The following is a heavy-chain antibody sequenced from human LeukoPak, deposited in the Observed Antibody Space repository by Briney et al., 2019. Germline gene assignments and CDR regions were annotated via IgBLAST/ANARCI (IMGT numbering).Heavy chain of an antibody. CDR1: GFTFNSW. V-gene: IGHV3-74*01. CDR2: MNADGSTI. CDR3: VRGTSNWYGVDF. Sequence: PGGSLRLSCAASGFTFNSWMHWVRQPPGKGLVWVSYMNADGSTIAHADSVRGRFTTSRDNAQNILHLQMNSLRDEDTGVYFCVRGTSNWYGVDFRGRGTLVTVSS. D-gene: IGHD6-13*01. J-gene: IGHJ4*02.